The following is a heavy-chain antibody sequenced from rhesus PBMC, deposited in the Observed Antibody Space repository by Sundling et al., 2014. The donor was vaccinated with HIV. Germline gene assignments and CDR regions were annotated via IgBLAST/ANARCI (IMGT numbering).Heavy chain of an antibody. D-gene: IGHD1-26*01. CDR3: ARGRGNWNYWYFDL. V-gene: IGHV4-173*01. CDR1: GGSIGGYY. J-gene: IGHJ2*01. CDR2: KHGTGGSS. Sequence: QLQLQESGPGLVKPSETLSVSCAVSGGSIGGYYWSWIRQPPGKGLEWIGHKHGTGGSSDYSPSLKSRVTISTDTSKNQFSLKLSSVTAADTAVYYCARGRGNWNYWYFDLWGPGTPITISS.